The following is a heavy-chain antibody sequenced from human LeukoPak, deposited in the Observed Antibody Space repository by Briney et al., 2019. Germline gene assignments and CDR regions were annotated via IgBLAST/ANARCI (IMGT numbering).Heavy chain of an antibody. CDR2: INPADSDT. Sequence: PGESLKTSCKASGYSFTSHWIGWVRQMPGKGLEWMMIINPADSDTRYSPSFQGQVTISVDKSITTAYLQWSSLKASDTAMYYCARQGPGVVVDYWGQGTLVTVSS. J-gene: IGHJ4*02. CDR1: GYSFTSHW. D-gene: IGHD3-3*01. V-gene: IGHV5-51*01. CDR3: ARQGPGVVVDY.